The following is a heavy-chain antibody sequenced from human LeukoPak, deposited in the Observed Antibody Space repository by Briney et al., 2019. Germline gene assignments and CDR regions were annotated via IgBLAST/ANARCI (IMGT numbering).Heavy chain of an antibody. CDR3: ARAENWNYVY. CDR1: GFTFTSYT. J-gene: IGHJ1*01. CDR2: IYSGGNT. Sequence: PGGSLRLSCAASGFTFTSYTMNWVRQAPGKGLEWVSVIYSGGNTYYADSVEGRFTISRDTSKNTLYLQMNSLRGEDTAVYYCARAENWNYVYWGQGTLVTVSS. V-gene: IGHV3-53*05. D-gene: IGHD1-7*01.